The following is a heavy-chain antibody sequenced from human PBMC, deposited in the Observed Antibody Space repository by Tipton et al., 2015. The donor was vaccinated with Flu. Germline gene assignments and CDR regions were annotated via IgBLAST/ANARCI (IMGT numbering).Heavy chain of an antibody. CDR1: GFTFSGYA. CDR2: LSGSDGTT. V-gene: IGHV3-23*01. J-gene: IGHJ4*02. CDR3: AKDFNWGST. D-gene: IGHD7-27*01. Sequence: SLRLSCAASGFTFSGYAMSWVRQAPGKGLEWVSSLSGSDGTTYYADSVKGRFTISRDNSKNTLYLQMNSLRPEDTAIYYCAKDFNWGSTWGQGTLVTVSS.